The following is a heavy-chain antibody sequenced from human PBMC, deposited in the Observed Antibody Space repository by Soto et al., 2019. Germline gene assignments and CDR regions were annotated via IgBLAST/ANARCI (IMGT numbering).Heavy chain of an antibody. D-gene: IGHD6-19*01. CDR1: GYTFTSYG. CDR3: ARDNGSGWFVYNWYFDL. CDR2: ISAYNGNT. J-gene: IGHJ2*01. V-gene: IGHV1-18*01. Sequence: QVQLVQSGAEVKKPGASVKVSCKASGYTFTSYGISWVRQAPGQGLEWMGWISAYNGNTNYAQKIQGRVTMTTETSASTAYMELRSLRSDDTAVYYCARDNGSGWFVYNWYFDLWGRGTLVTVSS.